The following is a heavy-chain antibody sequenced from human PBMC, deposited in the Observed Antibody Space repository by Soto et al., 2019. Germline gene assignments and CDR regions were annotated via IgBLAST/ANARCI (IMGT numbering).Heavy chain of an antibody. V-gene: IGHV1-2*04. Sequence: ASVKVSCKASGYTFTGYYIHWVRQAPGQGLEWMGWINPNSGGTNYAQKFQGWVTMTRDTSISTAYMELSRLRPDDTAVYYCARTRYFDWLFHFDYWGQGTLVTVSS. CDR2: INPNSGGT. J-gene: IGHJ4*02. CDR1: GYTFTGYY. D-gene: IGHD3-9*01. CDR3: ARTRYFDWLFHFDY.